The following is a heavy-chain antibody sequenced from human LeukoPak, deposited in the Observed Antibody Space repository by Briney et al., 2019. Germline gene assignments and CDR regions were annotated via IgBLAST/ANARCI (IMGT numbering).Heavy chain of an antibody. CDR1: GGSFSGYY. Sequence: SETLSLTCAVYGGSFSGYYWSWIRQPPGKGLEWIGEINHSGSTNYNPSLKSRVTISVDTSKNQFSLKLSSVTAADTAVYYCARETLVVSRSDAFDIWGQGTMVTVSS. D-gene: IGHD2-15*01. V-gene: IGHV4-34*01. CDR3: ARETLVVSRSDAFDI. J-gene: IGHJ3*02. CDR2: INHSGST.